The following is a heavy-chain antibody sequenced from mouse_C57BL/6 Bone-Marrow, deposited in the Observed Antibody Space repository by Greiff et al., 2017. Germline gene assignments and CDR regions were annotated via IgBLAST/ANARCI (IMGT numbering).Heavy chain of an antibody. D-gene: IGHD1-1*01. CDR2: IYPRSGNT. CDR3: ARWGITTVVATDYAMDY. CDR1: GYTFTSYG. V-gene: IGHV1-81*01. Sequence: VKLQESGAELARPGASVKLSCKASGYTFTSYGISWVKQRTGQGLEWIGEIYPRSGNTYYNEKFKGKATLTADKSSSTAYMELRSLTSEDSAVYFCARWGITTVVATDYAMDYWGQGTSVTVSS. J-gene: IGHJ4*01.